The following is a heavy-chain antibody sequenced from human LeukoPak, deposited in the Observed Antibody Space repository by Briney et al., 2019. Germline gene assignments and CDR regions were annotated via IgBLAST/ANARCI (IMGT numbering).Heavy chain of an antibody. J-gene: IGHJ4*02. Sequence: GGSLRLSCAASGFTFSSYWMHWVRQAPGKGLVWVSRINSDGSYTSCADSVKGQFTISRDNAKNTLYLQMNSLRAEDTAVYYCARGSTGYSSSWYNYWGQGTLVTVSS. V-gene: IGHV3-74*01. D-gene: IGHD6-13*01. CDR3: ARGSTGYSSSWYNY. CDR1: GFTFSSYW. CDR2: INSDGSYT.